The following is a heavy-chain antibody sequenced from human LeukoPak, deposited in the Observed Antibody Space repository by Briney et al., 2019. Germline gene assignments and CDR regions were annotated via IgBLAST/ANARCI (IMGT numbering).Heavy chain of an antibody. V-gene: IGHV3-23*01. Sequence: PGASLRLSCAASGFTFSSYAMSWVRVAPGNGLEWVSAISGSGGSTYYADSVKGRSTISRDNSKNTLYLQMNSLRAEDTAVYYCAKDRRSQWLVQDYWGQGTLVTVSS. J-gene: IGHJ4*02. D-gene: IGHD6-19*01. CDR1: GFTFSSYA. CDR2: ISGSGGST. CDR3: AKDRRSQWLVQDY.